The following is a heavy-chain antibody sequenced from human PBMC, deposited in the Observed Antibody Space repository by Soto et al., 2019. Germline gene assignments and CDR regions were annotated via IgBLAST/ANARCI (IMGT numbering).Heavy chain of an antibody. CDR2: IYYSGST. CDR1: GGSISSSSYY. Sequence: SETLSLTCTVSGGSISSSSYYWGWIRQPPGKGLEWIGSIYYSGSTYYNPSLKSRVTISVDTSKNQFPLKLSSVTAADTAVYYCARRAAYCGGDRYNNWFDPWGQGTLVT. V-gene: IGHV4-39*01. CDR3: ARRAAYCGGDRYNNWFDP. J-gene: IGHJ5*02. D-gene: IGHD2-21*02.